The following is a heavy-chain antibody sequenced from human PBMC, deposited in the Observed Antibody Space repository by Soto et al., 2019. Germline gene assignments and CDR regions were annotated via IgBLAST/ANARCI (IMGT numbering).Heavy chain of an antibody. J-gene: IGHJ4*02. V-gene: IGHV1-69*06. CDR2: FIPILGTA. D-gene: IGHD3-22*01. Sequence: QVQLVQSGAEVKKPGSSVKVSCKASGGTFSSYAISWVRQAPGQGLEWMGGFIPILGTANYAQKFQGRVTITADKSTSTAYMELSSLRSEDTAVYYCAREGDYYDSSGYYGFWGQGTLVTVSS. CDR1: GGTFSSYA. CDR3: AREGDYYDSSGYYGF.